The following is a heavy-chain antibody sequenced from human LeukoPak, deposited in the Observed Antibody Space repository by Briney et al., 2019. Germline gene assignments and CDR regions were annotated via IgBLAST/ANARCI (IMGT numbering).Heavy chain of an antibody. V-gene: IGHV3-74*01. CDR3: ARDLAAAGFSYYYYYMDV. Sequence: GGSLRLSCAASGFTFSSYWMHWVRQAPGKGVGWGSRINSDGSSTNCADSVKGRFTISRDNAKNTLYLPMNSLRAEDTAVYYCARDLAAAGFSYYYYYMDVWGKGTTVTVPS. J-gene: IGHJ6*03. CDR1: GFTFSSYW. D-gene: IGHD6-13*01. CDR2: INSDGSST.